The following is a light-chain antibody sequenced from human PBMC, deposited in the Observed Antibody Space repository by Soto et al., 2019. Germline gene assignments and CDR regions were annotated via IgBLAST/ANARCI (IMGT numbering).Light chain of an antibody. J-gene: IGKJ4*02. CDR1: QSVSSSY. V-gene: IGKV3-20*01. CDR2: GAS. Sequence: EIVLTQSPGTLSFSPGERATLSCRASQSVSSSYLAWYQQKPGQAPRLLIYGASSRATGIPDRFSGSGSGTDFTRTISRLEPEDFAVYYCQQYGRSLLTFGGGTKVDIK. CDR3: QQYGRSLLT.